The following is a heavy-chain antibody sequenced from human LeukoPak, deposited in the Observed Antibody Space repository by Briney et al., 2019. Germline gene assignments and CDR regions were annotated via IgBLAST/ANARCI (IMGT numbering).Heavy chain of an antibody. V-gene: IGHV3-74*03. CDR3: GISRWSGYVDN. D-gene: IGHD3-3*01. J-gene: IGHJ4*02. CDR2: VDWYGTST. CDR1: GFTFTTYW. Sequence: GSLRLSCAASGFTFTTYWMHWVRQAPGKGLVWVARVDWYGTSTTYADPVKGRFTISRDNAKKVLYLQMTSLRAEDTAVYYCGISRWSGYVDNWGQGTLVTVSS.